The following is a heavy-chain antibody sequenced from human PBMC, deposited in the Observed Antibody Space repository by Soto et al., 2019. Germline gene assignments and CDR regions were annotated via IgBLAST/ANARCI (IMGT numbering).Heavy chain of an antibody. Sequence: PGGSLRLSCAASEFTFSGYSMNWVRQAPGKGLEWVSSISSSSSSIYYADSVKGRFTISRDNAKNSLYLQMNSLRAEDTAVYYCARLRASGYRSGWIDFWGQGTLVTVSS. CDR2: ISSSSSSI. J-gene: IGHJ4*02. V-gene: IGHV3-21*01. CDR1: EFTFSGYS. CDR3: ARLRASGYRSGWIDF. D-gene: IGHD6-19*01.